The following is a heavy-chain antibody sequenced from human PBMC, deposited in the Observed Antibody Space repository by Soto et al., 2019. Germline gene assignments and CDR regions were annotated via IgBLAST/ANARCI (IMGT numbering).Heavy chain of an antibody. D-gene: IGHD3-22*01. CDR1: GFNFSSYA. Sequence: GGSLRLSCAASGFNFSSYAMNWVRQAPGKGLEWVSVISGSGDSTYYADSVKGRFTISRDNSKNTLYLQMNSLRTEDTAVYYCARATQSYYDTSGYYSYVHWGQGTLVTVSS. V-gene: IGHV3-23*01. CDR3: ARATQSYYDTSGYYSYVH. J-gene: IGHJ4*02. CDR2: ISGSGDST.